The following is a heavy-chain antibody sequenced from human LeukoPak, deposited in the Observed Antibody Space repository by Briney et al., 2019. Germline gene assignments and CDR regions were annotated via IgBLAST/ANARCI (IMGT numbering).Heavy chain of an antibody. J-gene: IGHJ6*02. V-gene: IGHV4-34*01. Sequence: SETLSLTCAVYGGSFSGYYWSWIRQPPGKGLEWIGEINHSGSTNYNPSLKSRVTISVDTSKNQSSLKLSSVTAADTAVYYCARGVATIVGYYYGMDVWGQGTTVTVSS. CDR3: ARGVATIVGYYYGMDV. CDR2: INHSGST. CDR1: GGSFSGYY. D-gene: IGHD5-12*01.